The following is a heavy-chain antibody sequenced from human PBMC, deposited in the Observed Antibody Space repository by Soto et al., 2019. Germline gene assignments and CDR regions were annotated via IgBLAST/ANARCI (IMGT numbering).Heavy chain of an antibody. CDR2: ISNENCNT. D-gene: IGHD1-26*01. Sequence: SLKVSCKASGYSFINNAITRVRQAPGQGLEWMGWISNENCNTNYAQNRQGRVILTTERSTNTAYMELRSMSPEHTATYYGARDSSSGTFHNGGQGALVTVS. V-gene: IGHV1-18*04. CDR3: ARDSSSGTFHN. J-gene: IGHJ4*02. CDR1: GYSFINNA.